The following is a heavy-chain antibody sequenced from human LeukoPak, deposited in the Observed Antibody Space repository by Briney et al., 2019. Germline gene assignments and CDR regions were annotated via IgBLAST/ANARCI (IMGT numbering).Heavy chain of an antibody. J-gene: IGHJ5*02. CDR1: GGSFSGYY. D-gene: IGHD6-13*01. CDR3: ARGRAAALP. V-gene: IGHV4-34*01. CDR2: INHSGST. Sequence: KPSETLSLTCAVYGGSFSGYYWSWIRQPPGKGLEWIGEINHSGSTNYNPSLRSRVTISVDTSKNQFSLKLSSVTAADTAVYYCARGRAAALPWGQGTLVTVSS.